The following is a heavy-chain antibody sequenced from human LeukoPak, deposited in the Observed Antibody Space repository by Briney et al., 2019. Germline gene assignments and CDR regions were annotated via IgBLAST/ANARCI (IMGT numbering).Heavy chain of an antibody. J-gene: IGHJ3*02. CDR2: ISYDGSNK. CDR3: AKPPGSSAFDI. D-gene: IGHD1-26*01. V-gene: IGHV3-30*18. CDR1: GFAFSSYG. Sequence: GGSLRLSCAASGFAFSSYGMHWVRQAPGKGLEWVAVISYDGSNKYYADSVKGRFTIYRDNSKNTLYLQMNSLRAEDTAVYYCAKPPGSSAFDIWGQGTMVTVSS.